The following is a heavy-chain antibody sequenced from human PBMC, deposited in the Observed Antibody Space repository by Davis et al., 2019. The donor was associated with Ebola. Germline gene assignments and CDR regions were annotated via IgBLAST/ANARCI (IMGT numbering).Heavy chain of an antibody. V-gene: IGHV1-18*01. J-gene: IGHJ5*02. CDR2: ISAYNGNT. Sequence: ASVKVSCKASRYTFPSSGISWVRQAPGQGLEWMGWISAYNGNTNYAQKLQGRVTMTTDTSTSTAYMELRSLRSEETAVYYCARVRPELVSNWFDPWGQGTLVTVSS. CDR3: ARVRPELVSNWFDP. D-gene: IGHD6-13*01. CDR1: RYTFPSSG.